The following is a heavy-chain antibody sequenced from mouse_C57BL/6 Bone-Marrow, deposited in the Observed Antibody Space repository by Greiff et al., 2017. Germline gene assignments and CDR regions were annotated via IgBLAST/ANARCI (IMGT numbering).Heavy chain of an antibody. CDR3: ARDITTVVADV. V-gene: IGHV1-64*01. J-gene: IGHJ1*03. CDR2: IHPNSGST. Sequence: QVQLQQPGAELVKPGASVKLSCKASGYTFTSYWMHWVKQRPGQGLEWIGMIHPNSGSTNYNEKFKSKATLTVAKSSSTAYRQLSSLTSEDSAVYYCARDITTVVADVWGTGTTVTVSS. D-gene: IGHD1-1*01. CDR1: GYTFTSYW.